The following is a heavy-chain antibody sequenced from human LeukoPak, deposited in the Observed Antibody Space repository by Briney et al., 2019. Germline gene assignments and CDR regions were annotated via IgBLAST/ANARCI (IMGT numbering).Heavy chain of an antibody. CDR2: ISGSGGST. V-gene: IGHV3-23*01. CDR1: GFTFSSYA. CDR3: AKGSSGYFADL. Sequence: GGPLRLSCAASGFTFSSYAMRWVRQAPGKWLEWVSAISGSGGSTYYADSVKGRFTISRDNSKNTLYLQMNSLRAEETALYYCAKGSSGYFADLWGQGTLVTVSS. D-gene: IGHD3-22*01. J-gene: IGHJ5*02.